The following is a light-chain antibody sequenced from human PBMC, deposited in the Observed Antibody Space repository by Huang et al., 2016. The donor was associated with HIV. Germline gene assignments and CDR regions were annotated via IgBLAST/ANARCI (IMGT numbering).Light chain of an antibody. CDR2: DAY. Sequence: AIQLTQSPSSLSASVGDRVTITCRASRGISSGLAWYQQKPGKAPKLLIFDAYSLESGVPARFSGSGSGTDFTLTISSLQPEDFATYYCQQFNNYLTFGQGTRLEIQ. CDR1: RGISSG. CDR3: QQFNNYLT. J-gene: IGKJ5*01. V-gene: IGKV1D-13*01.